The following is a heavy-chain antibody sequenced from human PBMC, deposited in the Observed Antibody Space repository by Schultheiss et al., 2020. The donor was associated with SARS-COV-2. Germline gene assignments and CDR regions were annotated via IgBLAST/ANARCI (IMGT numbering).Heavy chain of an antibody. V-gene: IGHV4-30-4*01. CDR3: ARGFHYDSSGGFDH. Sequence: SETLSLTCTVSGDSVSSGDFYCSWIRQPPGKGLEWIGYTYYSGDTHYNPSLKSRATISVDTAKNQFSLQLSSVTAADTAVYYCARGFHYDSSGGFDHWGQGTLVTVSS. CDR1: GDSVSSGDFY. CDR2: TYYSGDT. D-gene: IGHD3-22*01. J-gene: IGHJ4*02.